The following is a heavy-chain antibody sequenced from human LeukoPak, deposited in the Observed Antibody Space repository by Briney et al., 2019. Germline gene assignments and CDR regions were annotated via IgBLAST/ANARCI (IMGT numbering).Heavy chain of an antibody. V-gene: IGHV3-23*01. CDR3: ANDVGRDCSSTSCLDY. CDR2: ISGSGGST. J-gene: IGHJ4*02. Sequence: GGSLRLSCAASGFTFSSYAMSWVRQAPGKGLEWVSAISGSGGSTYYADSVKGRFTISRDNSKNTLYLQMNSLRAEDTAVYYCANDVGRDCSSTSCLDYWGQGTLVTVSS. CDR1: GFTFSSYA. D-gene: IGHD2-2*01.